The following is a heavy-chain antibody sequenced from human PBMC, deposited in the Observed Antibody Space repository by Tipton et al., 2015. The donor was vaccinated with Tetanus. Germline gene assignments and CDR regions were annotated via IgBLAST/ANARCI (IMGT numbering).Heavy chain of an antibody. CDR3: VRVLKGAKCSRSSCYGYGMDV. V-gene: IGHV3-30*03. CDR2: ISHDGGYK. D-gene: IGHD2-2*01. CDR1: GFTFSSYG. Sequence: SLRLSCEVSGFTFSSYGMHWVRRAPGKELEWVADISHDGGYKYYADSVQGRFTISRDNAKNTLYLQMNSLRAEDTAVYYCVRVLKGAKCSRSSCYGYGMDVWGQGTTVTVSS. J-gene: IGHJ6*02.